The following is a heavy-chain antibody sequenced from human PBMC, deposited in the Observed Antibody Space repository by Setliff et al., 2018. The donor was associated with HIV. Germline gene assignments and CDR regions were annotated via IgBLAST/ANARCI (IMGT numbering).Heavy chain of an antibody. D-gene: IGHD3-3*01. CDR1: GNSFTNYD. CDR2: LNAANGNT. V-gene: IGHV1-3*01. Sequence: ASVKVSCKASGNSFTNYDIHWVRQAPGQGLEWMGWLNAANGNTKYSQKFQGRLSIIRDTSTSTAYMELSSLTSEDTALYYCATGIRFLEDAFDVWGQGTMVTVSS. J-gene: IGHJ3*01. CDR3: ATGIRFLEDAFDV.